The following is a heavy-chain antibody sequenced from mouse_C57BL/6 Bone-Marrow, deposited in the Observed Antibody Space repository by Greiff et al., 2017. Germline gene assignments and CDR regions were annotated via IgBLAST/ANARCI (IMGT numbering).Heavy chain of an antibody. J-gene: IGHJ2*01. Sequence: EVKLMESGGGLVQPGGSLKLSCAASGFTFSDYYMYLVRQTPEKRLEWVAYISNGGGSTYYPDTVKGRFTISRDNAKNTLYLQMSRLKSEDTAMYYCARGGLLFDYWGQGTTLTVSS. CDR2: ISNGGGST. CDR3: ARGGLLFDY. D-gene: IGHD2-1*01. V-gene: IGHV5-12*01. CDR1: GFTFSDYY.